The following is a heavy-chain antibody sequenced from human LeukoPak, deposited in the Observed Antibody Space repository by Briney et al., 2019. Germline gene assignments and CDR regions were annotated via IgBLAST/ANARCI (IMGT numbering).Heavy chain of an antibody. J-gene: IGHJ4*02. CDR2: IYYSGST. CDR1: GGSISNYY. CDR3: ASDPYINGDYAG. V-gene: IGHV4-59*12. D-gene: IGHD4-17*01. Sequence: SETLSLTCTVSGGSISNYYWSWIRQPPGKGLEWIGYIYYSGSTNYNPSLKSRVTISVDTSKNQFSLKLSSVTAADTAVYYCASDPYINGDYAGWGQGTLVTVSS.